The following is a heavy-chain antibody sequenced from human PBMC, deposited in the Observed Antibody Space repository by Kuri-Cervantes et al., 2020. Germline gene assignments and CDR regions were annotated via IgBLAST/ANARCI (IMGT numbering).Heavy chain of an antibody. V-gene: IGHV3-11*06. J-gene: IGHJ4*02. CDR3: ARVGSGYSAGY. CDR2: TTSRSSGI. CDR1: GFTFSDYY. D-gene: IGHD3-22*01. Sequence: GGSLRLSCAASGFTFSDYYMSWIRQAPGKGLEWVSHTTSRSSGINYADSVKGRFTISRDNAKNSLYLQMNSLRVEDTAVYYCARVGSGYSAGYWGQGTLVTVSS.